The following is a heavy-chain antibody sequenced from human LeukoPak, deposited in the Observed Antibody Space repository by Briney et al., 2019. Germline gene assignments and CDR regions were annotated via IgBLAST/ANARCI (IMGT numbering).Heavy chain of an antibody. V-gene: IGHV4-34*01. J-gene: IGHJ4*02. CDR3: ARAEGYSGYDARDY. Sequence: PSETLSLTCAVYGGSFSGYYWSWIRQPPGKGLEWIGEINHSGSTNYNPSLKSRVTISVDTSKNQFSLKLSSVTAADTAVYYCARAEGYSGYDARDYWGQGTLVTVSS. CDR1: GGSFSGYY. CDR2: INHSGST. D-gene: IGHD5-12*01.